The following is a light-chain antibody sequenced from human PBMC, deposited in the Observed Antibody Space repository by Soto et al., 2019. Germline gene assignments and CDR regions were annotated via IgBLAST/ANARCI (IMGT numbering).Light chain of an antibody. V-gene: IGLV2-23*03. J-gene: IGLJ2*01. CDR2: EGS. CDR1: SSDVGSNNL. CDR3: CSYAVSSSFVV. Sequence: QSALTQPASVSGSPGQSITISCTGTSSDVGSNNLVSWYQQHPGKAPKLMIYEGSERPSGVSNRFSGYKSGNTASLTTAWRQAEDEADYDSCSYAVSSSFVVFGGGTKRTVL.